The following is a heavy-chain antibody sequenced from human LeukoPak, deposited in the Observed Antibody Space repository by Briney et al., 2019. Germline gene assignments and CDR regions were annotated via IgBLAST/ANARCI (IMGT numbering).Heavy chain of an antibody. Sequence: GESLKISCKGSGYSFTSNWISWVRQMPGRGLEWMGRIDPSDSYTDYSPSFQGHVTISADESISTAYLQWSSLKASDTAMYYCARATAVVPFDFWGQGTLVTVSS. CDR2: IDPSDSYT. D-gene: IGHD5-18*01. V-gene: IGHV5-10-1*01. CDR1: GYSFTSNW. J-gene: IGHJ4*02. CDR3: ARATAVVPFDF.